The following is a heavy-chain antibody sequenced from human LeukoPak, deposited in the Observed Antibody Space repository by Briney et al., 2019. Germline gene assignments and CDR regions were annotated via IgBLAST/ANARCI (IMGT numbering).Heavy chain of an antibody. CDR2: ISSSSSTI. V-gene: IGHV3-48*01. D-gene: IGHD3-22*01. CDR1: GFTFSSYS. J-gene: IGHJ4*02. CDR3: ARDRRGYYYDSSGYYY. Sequence: GGSLRLSCAASGFTFSSYSMNWVRQAPGKGLEWVSYISSSSSTIHYADSVKGRFTISRDNAKNSLYLQMNSLRAEDTAVYYCARDRRGYYYDSSGYYYWGQGTLVTVSS.